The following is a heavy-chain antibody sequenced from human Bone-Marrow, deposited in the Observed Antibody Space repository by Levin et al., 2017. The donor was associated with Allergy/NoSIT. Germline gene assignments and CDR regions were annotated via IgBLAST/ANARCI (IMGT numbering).Heavy chain of an antibody. J-gene: IGHJ6*02. D-gene: IGHD2-2*01. CDR1: GFKFNDYD. CDR2: IGPGGDT. CDR3: ARGRCSSPPCFIHSYYGLDV. V-gene: IGHV3-13*01. Sequence: GGSLRLSCAASGFKFNDYDMHWFRQVQGKSLEWVSAIGPGGDTYYPDSVKGRFTVSRESAKNSLYLQMNSLRAGHTAVYYCARGRCSSPPCFIHSYYGLDVWGQGTTVTVSS.